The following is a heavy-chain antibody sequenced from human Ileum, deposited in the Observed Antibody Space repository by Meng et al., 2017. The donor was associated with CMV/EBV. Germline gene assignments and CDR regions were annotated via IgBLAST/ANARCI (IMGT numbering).Heavy chain of an antibody. CDR2: IHNSGST. CDR1: GGAISAYY. V-gene: IGHV4-59*01. J-gene: IGHJ4*02. Sequence: GSLRLSCTVSGGAISAYYWSWIRQSPRKGLEWIGYIHNSGSTQYTPSLKSRVTMSIDTSKNQFSLKLRSVTAADTAVYYCARGGDISETTAHWGQGRLVTVSS. CDR3: ARGGDISETTAH. D-gene: IGHD6-19*01.